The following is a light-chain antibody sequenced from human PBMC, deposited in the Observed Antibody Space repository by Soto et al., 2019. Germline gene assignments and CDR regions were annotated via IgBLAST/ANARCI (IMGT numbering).Light chain of an antibody. V-gene: IGKV1-5*01. CDR2: DAS. J-gene: IGKJ3*01. CDR3: QHSMNHRFT. Sequence: GDRVTITCRASHSISSWLAWYQQKPGQAPKLLIHDASRLQRGVPSRFSGTGSGTEFTLTLSSLQPDDFATYYCQHSMNHRFTFGPENKVHF. CDR1: HSISSW.